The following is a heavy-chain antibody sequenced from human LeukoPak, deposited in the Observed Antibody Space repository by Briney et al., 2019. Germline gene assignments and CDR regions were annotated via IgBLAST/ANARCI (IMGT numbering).Heavy chain of an antibody. D-gene: IGHD2-8*01. CDR2: ISYDGSNK. CDR3: ASGLYRFSWFDP. V-gene: IGHV3-30-3*01. Sequence: GGSLRLSCAASGFTFSSYAMHWVRQAPGKGLEWVAVISYDGSNKYYADSVKGRFTISRDNSKNTLYLQMNSLRAEDTAVYYCASGLYRFSWFDPWGQGTLVTVSS. CDR1: GFTFSSYA. J-gene: IGHJ5*02.